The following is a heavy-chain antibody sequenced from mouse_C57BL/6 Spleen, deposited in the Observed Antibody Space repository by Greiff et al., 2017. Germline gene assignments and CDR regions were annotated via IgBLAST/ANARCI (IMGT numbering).Heavy chain of an antibody. CDR2: IHPNSGST. CDR3: AREDYGNYGAY. CDR1: GYTFTSYW. Sequence: QVQLQQPGAELVKPGDSVKLSCKASGYTFTSYWMHWVKQRPGQGLEWIGMIHPNSGSTNYNGKFKSKATLTVDKSSSTAYMQLSILTSEDAAVYYCAREDYGNYGAYWGQGTLVTVSA. J-gene: IGHJ3*01. D-gene: IGHD2-1*01. V-gene: IGHV1-64*01.